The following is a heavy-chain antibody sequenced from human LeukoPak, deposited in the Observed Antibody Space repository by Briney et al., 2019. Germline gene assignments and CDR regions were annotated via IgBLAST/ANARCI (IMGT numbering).Heavy chain of an antibody. CDR3: AKFDEALTGYFGY. V-gene: IGHV3-23*01. CDR1: GFTFSSYG. D-gene: IGHD3-9*01. J-gene: IGHJ4*02. Sequence: QARGSLRLTCAASGFTFSSYGMSWVRQSPGKGLEWVSGISGGSGTTYYAYYADSVKGRFTISRDNSKNTLYLQMNSLRAEDTAVYYCAKFDEALTGYFGYWGQGTLVTVSS. CDR2: ISGGSGTT.